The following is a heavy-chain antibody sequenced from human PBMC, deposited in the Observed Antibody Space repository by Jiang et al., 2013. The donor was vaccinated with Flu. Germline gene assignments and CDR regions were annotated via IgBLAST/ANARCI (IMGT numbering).Heavy chain of an antibody. V-gene: IGHV4-4*07. Sequence: GLVKPSETLFLTCTVSGGSISTYTWSWVRQPAGKGLEWIGRIYSSGSTNYNPSLRSRVTMSVDTSENQFSLRLNSVTAADTAVYYCARGVVGATAFAYWGQGTLVTVSS. D-gene: IGHD1-26*01. CDR1: GGSISTYT. CDR2: IYSSGST. J-gene: IGHJ4*02. CDR3: ARGVVGATAFAY.